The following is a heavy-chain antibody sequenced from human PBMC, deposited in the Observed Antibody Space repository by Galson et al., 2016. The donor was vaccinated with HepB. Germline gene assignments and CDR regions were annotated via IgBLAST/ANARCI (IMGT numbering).Heavy chain of an antibody. D-gene: IGHD1-26*01. V-gene: IGHV3-15*07. CDR1: GFTFSDAW. CDR2: IKSKVDGETI. CDR3: TTRPYSNSGLIDY. Sequence: SLRLSCAASGFTFSDAWMNWVRQSPGKGLEWVGRIKSKVDGETIDYAAPAKGRFTISRDDSKNMLFLQMNSLKTEDTALYYCTTRPYSNSGLIDYWGQGTLVTVSP. J-gene: IGHJ4*02.